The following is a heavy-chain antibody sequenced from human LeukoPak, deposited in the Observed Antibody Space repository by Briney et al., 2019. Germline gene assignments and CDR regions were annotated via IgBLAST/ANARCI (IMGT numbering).Heavy chain of an antibody. D-gene: IGHD6-6*01. CDR2: IYNSGGT. V-gene: IGHV4-59*01. CDR1: GGSFSSYY. J-gene: IGHJ4*02. Sequence: SETLSLTCTVSGGSFSSYYWSWIRQPPGKGLEWIGYIYNSGGTKYNPSLKGRVTISVDTSKNQFSLKLNSVTAADAAVYYCASQVAGSSSQSWGQGTLVTVSS. CDR3: ASQVAGSSSQS.